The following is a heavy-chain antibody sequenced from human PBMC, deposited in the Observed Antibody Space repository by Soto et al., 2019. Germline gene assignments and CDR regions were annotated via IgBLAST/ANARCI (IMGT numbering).Heavy chain of an antibody. Sequence: SETLSLTCTVSGGSISSSSYYWGWIRQPPGKGLEWIGSIYYSGSTYYNPSLKSRVTISVDTSKNQFSLKLSSVTAADTAVYYCARTSLGNSITMVRGVIPYYYGMDVWGQGTTVTVSS. V-gene: IGHV4-39*01. CDR1: GGSISSSSYY. J-gene: IGHJ6*02. D-gene: IGHD3-10*01. CDR2: IYYSGST. CDR3: ARTSLGNSITMVRGVIPYYYGMDV.